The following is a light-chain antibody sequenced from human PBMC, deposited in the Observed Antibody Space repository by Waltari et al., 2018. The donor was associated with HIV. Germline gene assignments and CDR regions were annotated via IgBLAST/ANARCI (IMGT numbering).Light chain of an antibody. CDR3: SSFTGSNTYV. V-gene: IGLV2-14*01. CDR1: SSDVGAYNS. J-gene: IGLJ1*01. Sequence: QSALTQPASVSGSLGQSITISCTGTSSDVGAYNSVSLYQQRPGKVPKLLIYEVNRRPSGIDNRFSGSKSGNTASLTISGLQVEDEADYYCSSFTGSNTYVFGSGTKVTVL. CDR2: EVN.